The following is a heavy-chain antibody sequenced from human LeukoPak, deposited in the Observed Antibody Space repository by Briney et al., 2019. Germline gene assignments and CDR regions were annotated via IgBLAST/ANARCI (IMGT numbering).Heavy chain of an antibody. Sequence: ASVKVSCKASGYTFTSYGISWVRQAPGQGLEWMGWISAYNGNTNYAQKLQGRVTMTTDTSTSTAYMELRSLRSDDTAVYYCVRDNLTPIGSSWYGWFDPWGQGTLVTVSS. CDR1: GYTFTSYG. CDR3: VRDNLTPIGSSWYGWFDP. J-gene: IGHJ5*02. V-gene: IGHV1-18*01. D-gene: IGHD6-13*01. CDR2: ISAYNGNT.